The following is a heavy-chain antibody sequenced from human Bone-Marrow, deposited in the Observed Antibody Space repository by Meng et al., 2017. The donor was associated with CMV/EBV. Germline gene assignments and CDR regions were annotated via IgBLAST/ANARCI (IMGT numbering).Heavy chain of an antibody. CDR1: GGSISSSSYY. J-gene: IGHJ4*02. D-gene: IGHD3-22*01. CDR2: IYYSGST. Sequence: LQRQVAGPGLVKPSEPLSLTLTVSGGSISSSSYYWGWIRQPPGKGLEWIGSIYYSGSTYYNPSLKSRVTISVDTSKNQFSLKLSSVTAADTAVYYCARALGYYYDSSGYPFDYWGQGTLVTVSS. CDR3: ARALGYYYDSSGYPFDY. V-gene: IGHV4-39*07.